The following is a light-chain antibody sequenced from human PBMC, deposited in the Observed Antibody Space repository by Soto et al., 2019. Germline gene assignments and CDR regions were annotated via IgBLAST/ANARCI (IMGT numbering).Light chain of an antibody. J-gene: IGLJ3*02. Sequence: QLVLTQPASVSGSPGQSITISCTGTSSDVGAHNYVSWYQQHPGKAPKLMIFEVTNRPSGVSNRFSGSKSGNTASLTISGLQAEDEADYYCSSYTTTTSWVFGGGTKLTVL. CDR1: SSDVGAHNY. CDR2: EVT. V-gene: IGLV2-14*01. CDR3: SSYTTTTSWV.